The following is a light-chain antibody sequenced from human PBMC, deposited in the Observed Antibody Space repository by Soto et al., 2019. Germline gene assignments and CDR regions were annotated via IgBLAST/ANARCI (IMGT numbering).Light chain of an antibody. Sequence: QSVLTQPPSASWTPGQRVTISCSGSSSNIGSNTVNWYQQLPGTAPKLLIYSNNQRPSGVPDRFSGSKSGTSASLAISGLQSEEEADYYCAAWDDSLNGPVFGTGTKVTVL. V-gene: IGLV1-44*01. CDR1: SSNIGSNT. J-gene: IGLJ1*01. CDR3: AAWDDSLNGPV. CDR2: SNN.